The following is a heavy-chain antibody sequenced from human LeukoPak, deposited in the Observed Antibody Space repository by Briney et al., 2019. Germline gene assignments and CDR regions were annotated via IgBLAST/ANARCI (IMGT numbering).Heavy chain of an antibody. Sequence: ASVKVSCKPSGYTFTVYYIHWVRQAPRQGLEWMGWINPTSGATNYAQKFQGRVTMTRDTSISTAYMELNSLRSEDTAVYYCARGPPYSGYDWDFYYYYMDVWGKGTTVTVSS. J-gene: IGHJ6*03. CDR1: GYTFTVYY. D-gene: IGHD5-12*01. CDR3: ARGPPYSGYDWDFYYYYMDV. CDR2: INPTSGAT. V-gene: IGHV1-2*02.